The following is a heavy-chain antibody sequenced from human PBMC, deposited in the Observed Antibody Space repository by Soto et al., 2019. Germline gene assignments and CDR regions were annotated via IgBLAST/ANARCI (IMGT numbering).Heavy chain of an antibody. V-gene: IGHV5-51*01. CDR3: ALPVFCRKGDCSDFDD. Sequence: PGESLKISCQGSGYNFANYWIGWVRQMPGKGLEWMGIIYPGDSDTTYNPSFQGQVTFSADKSINTAYLQWSSLEASDTAIYYCALPVFCRKGDCSDFDDWGQGTQVTVAS. CDR1: GYNFANYW. CDR2: IYPGDSDT. J-gene: IGHJ4*02. D-gene: IGHD2-21*02.